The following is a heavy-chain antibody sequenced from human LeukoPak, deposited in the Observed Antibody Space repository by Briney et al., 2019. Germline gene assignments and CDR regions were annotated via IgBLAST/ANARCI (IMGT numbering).Heavy chain of an antibody. V-gene: IGHV1-69*01. J-gene: IGHJ5*02. CDR1: GGTFSSYA. Sequence: SVKVSCKASGGTFSSYAISWVRQAPGQGLEWMGGIIPIFGTANYAQKFQGRVTITADESTSTAYMELSSLRSEDTAVYYCARSGYCSGGSCRNWFDPWSQGTLVTVSS. CDR2: IIPIFGTA. CDR3: ARSGYCSGGSCRNWFDP. D-gene: IGHD2-15*01.